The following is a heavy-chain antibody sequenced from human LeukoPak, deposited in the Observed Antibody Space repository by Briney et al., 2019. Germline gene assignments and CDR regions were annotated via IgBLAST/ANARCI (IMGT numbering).Heavy chain of an antibody. CDR3: AKFFFLGPPDAFDI. CDR2: IKQDGSEK. J-gene: IGHJ3*02. V-gene: IGHV3-7*03. Sequence: GGSLRLSCAASGFTFSSYWMSWVRQAPGKGLEWVANIKQDGSEKYYVDSVKGRFTISRDNAKNSLYLQMNSLRAEDTAAYYCAKFFFLGPPDAFDIWGQGTMVTVSS. D-gene: IGHD3-3*01. CDR1: GFTFSSYW.